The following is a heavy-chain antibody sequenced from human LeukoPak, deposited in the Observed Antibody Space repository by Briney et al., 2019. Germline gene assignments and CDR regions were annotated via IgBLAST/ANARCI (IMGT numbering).Heavy chain of an antibody. CDR3: AKEGWSSGYVGYYFDY. Sequence: GALRLSCAASGFTVSSNYMSWVRQAPGTGLEWVSVIYSGGSTYYADSVKGRFTISRDNSKNTLYLQMSSLRAEDTAVYYCAKEGWSSGYVGYYFDYWGQGTLVTVSS. CDR2: IYSGGST. D-gene: IGHD6-19*01. CDR1: GFTVSSNY. V-gene: IGHV3-66*01. J-gene: IGHJ4*02.